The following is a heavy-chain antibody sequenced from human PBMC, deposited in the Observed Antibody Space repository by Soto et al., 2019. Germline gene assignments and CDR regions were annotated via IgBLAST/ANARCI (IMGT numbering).Heavy chain of an antibody. J-gene: IGHJ4*02. D-gene: IGHD6-13*01. V-gene: IGHV4-30-2*01. Sequence: QLQLQESGSGLVKPSQTLSLTCAVSGGSISSGGYSWSWIRQPPGKGLEWIGYIYHSGSTYYNPSLNSRLTISVARSKNQCSLKRSSVTAADTAVYYCANSHAGAHIAAAVHWGQGTLVTVSS. CDR1: GGSISSGGYS. CDR3: ANSHAGAHIAAAVH. CDR2: IYHSGST.